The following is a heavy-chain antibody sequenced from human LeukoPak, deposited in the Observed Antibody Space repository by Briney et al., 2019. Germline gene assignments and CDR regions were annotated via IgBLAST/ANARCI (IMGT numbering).Heavy chain of an antibody. Sequence: ASVKVSCKASGGTFSSYAISWVRQAPGQGLEWMGRIIPILGIANYAQKFQGRVTITADKSTSTAYMELSSLRSEDTAVYYCARDRYSGSYFGDYFDYWGQGTLVTASS. CDR1: GGTFSSYA. J-gene: IGHJ4*02. D-gene: IGHD1-26*01. V-gene: IGHV1-69*04. CDR3: ARDRYSGSYFGDYFDY. CDR2: IIPILGIA.